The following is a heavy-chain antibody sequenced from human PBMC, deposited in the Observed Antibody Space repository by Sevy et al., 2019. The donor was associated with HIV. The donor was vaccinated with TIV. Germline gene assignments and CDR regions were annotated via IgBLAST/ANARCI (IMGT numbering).Heavy chain of an antibody. Sequence: SETLSLTCTVSGGSISSYFWSWIRQPPGKGLEWIGYIYYSGNTNYNPSLKSRVTISVDTSKNQFSLKLRSVTAADTAVYYCARDFQGGDGYRSNGMDVWGQGTTVTVSS. V-gene: IGHV4-59*01. CDR3: ARDFQGGDGYRSNGMDV. CDR1: GGSISSYF. J-gene: IGHJ6*02. D-gene: IGHD5-18*01. CDR2: IYYSGNT.